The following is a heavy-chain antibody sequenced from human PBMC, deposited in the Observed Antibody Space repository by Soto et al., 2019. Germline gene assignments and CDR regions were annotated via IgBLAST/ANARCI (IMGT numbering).Heavy chain of an antibody. CDR2: IYYSGST. CDR3: ARAGTYYDYVWGSSVLFDY. V-gene: IGHV4-30-4*01. J-gene: IGHJ4*02. D-gene: IGHD3-16*01. CDR1: GGSISSGDYY. Sequence: SETLSLTCTVSGGSISSGDYYWSWIRQPPGKGLEWIGYIYYSGSTYYNPSLKSRVTISVDTSKNQFSLKLSSVTAADTAVYYCARAGTYYDYVWGSSVLFDYWGQGTLVTVSS.